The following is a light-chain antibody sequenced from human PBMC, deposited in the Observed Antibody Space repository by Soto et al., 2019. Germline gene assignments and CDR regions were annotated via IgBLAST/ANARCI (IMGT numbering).Light chain of an antibody. Sequence: QSALTQPASVSGSPGQSITISCTGTSSDIGTYNFVSWYQQFPGKAPNLMIYEVSYRPSGVSNRFSGSKSGNTASLTISGLQAEDEAEYYCSSYTGTTTLYVFGTGTKLTVL. J-gene: IGLJ1*01. CDR2: EVS. CDR1: SSDIGTYNF. CDR3: SSYTGTTTLYV. V-gene: IGLV2-14*01.